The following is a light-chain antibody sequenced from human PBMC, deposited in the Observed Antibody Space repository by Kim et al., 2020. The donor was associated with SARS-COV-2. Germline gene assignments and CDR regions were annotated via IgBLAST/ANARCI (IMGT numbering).Light chain of an antibody. CDR2: EDT. CDR1: KLGDKY. V-gene: IGLV3-1*01. J-gene: IGLJ2*01. CDR3: QAWDSSIVV. Sequence: SYELTQPPSVSVSPGQTVSITCSGDKLGDKYACWYQQKPGQSPVMVIYEDTKRPSGIPERFSSSNSGNTATLTISGTQATDEADYYCQAWDSSIVVFGGGTQLTVL.